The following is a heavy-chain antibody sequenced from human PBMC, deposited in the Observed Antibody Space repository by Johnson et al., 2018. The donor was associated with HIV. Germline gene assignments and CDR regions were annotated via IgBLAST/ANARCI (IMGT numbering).Heavy chain of an antibody. D-gene: IGHD1-14*01. V-gene: IGHV3-66*01. Sequence: VHLVESGEGVVKPGRSLRLSCAASGFTVSSNYISWVRQAPGKGLEWVSVIYSGGSTYYADSVKGRFTISRDNSKNTLYLQMNSLRAADTAVYYCAKIRTSGTGDAFDIWGQGTMVTVSS. CDR3: AKIRTSGTGDAFDI. J-gene: IGHJ3*02. CDR2: IYSGGST. CDR1: GFTVSSNY.